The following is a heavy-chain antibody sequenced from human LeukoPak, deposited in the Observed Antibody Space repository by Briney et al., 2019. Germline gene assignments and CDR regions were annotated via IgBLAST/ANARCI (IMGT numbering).Heavy chain of an antibody. CDR2: MSSSGNTI. CDR3: ARVIRGVIDY. CDR1: GFTFSDYY. Sequence: GGSLRLSCAASGFTFSDYYMSWIRQATGKGLEWVSYMSSSGNTIYYADSVKGRFTISRDNAKNSLYLKMNSLRAEDTAVYYCARVIRGVIDYWGQGTLVTVSS. J-gene: IGHJ4*02. D-gene: IGHD3-10*01. V-gene: IGHV3-11*01.